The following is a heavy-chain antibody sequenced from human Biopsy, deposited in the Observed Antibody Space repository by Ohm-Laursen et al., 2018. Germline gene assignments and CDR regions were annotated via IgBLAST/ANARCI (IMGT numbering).Heavy chain of an antibody. J-gene: IGHJ4*01. CDR1: GFTLSTYW. D-gene: IGHD3-22*01. Sequence: SLRLSCAASGFTLSTYWMHWVRQVPGKGLVWVSRISSDGSSVSYADSVEGRLTVSRDNAKNSLYLQMNSLRVKDTALYYCVRDRGHYYDKSDYKIGDWVWGHGTLVTVSS. CDR2: ISSDGSSV. V-gene: IGHV3-74*01. CDR3: VRDRGHYYDKSDYKIGDWV.